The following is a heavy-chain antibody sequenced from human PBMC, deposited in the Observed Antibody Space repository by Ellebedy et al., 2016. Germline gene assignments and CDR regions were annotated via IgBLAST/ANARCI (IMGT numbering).Heavy chain of an antibody. CDR1: GGSISSYY. V-gene: IGHV4-59*01. D-gene: IGHD2-15*01. CDR3: ARTTRYGMDV. Sequence: SETLSLXCTVSGGSISSYYWSWIRQPPGKGLEWIGYIYYSGSTNYNPSLKSRVTISVDTSKNQFSLKLSSVTAADTAVYYCARTTRYGMDVWGQGTTVTVSS. CDR2: IYYSGST. J-gene: IGHJ6*02.